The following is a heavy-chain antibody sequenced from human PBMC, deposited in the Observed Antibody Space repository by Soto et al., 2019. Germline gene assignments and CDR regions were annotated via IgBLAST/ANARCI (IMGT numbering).Heavy chain of an antibody. V-gene: IGHV4-31*03. J-gene: IGHJ4*02. CDR3: ARETTAMAPFDY. CDR2: IYYSGST. CDR1: GGSISSGGYY. Sequence: SATLSLTCSVSGGSISSGGYYWSWIRQHPGKGLEWIGYIYYSGSTYYNPSLKSRVTISVDTSKNQFSLKLSSVTAADTAVYYCARETTAMAPFDYWGQGTLVTVSS. D-gene: IGHD5-18*01.